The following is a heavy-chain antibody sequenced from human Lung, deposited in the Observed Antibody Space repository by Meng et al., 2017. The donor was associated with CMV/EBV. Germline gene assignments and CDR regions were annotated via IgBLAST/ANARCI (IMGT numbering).Heavy chain of an antibody. CDR3: ARDRGSLWFGEFDY. V-gene: IGHV3-21*01. CDR2: ISSSSSYI. Sequence: ESXKISXAASGFTFSSYSMNWVRQAPGKGLEWVSSISSSSSYIYYADSVKGRFTISRDNSKNTLYLQMNSLRAEDTAVYYCARDRGSLWFGEFDYWGQGTXVTVSS. CDR1: GFTFSSYS. D-gene: IGHD3-10*01. J-gene: IGHJ4*02.